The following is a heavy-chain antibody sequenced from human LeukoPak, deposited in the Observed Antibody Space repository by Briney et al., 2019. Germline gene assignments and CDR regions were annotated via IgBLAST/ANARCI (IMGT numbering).Heavy chain of an antibody. D-gene: IGHD6-13*01. CDR3: ARVRGDLHGSGRSSSSWYPWDYYYYMDV. CDR2: IIPIFGTA. Sequence: GASVKVSCKASGGTFSSYAISWVRQAPGQGLEWMGRIIPIFGTANYAQKFQGRVTITTDESTSTAYMELSSLRSEDTAVYYCARVRGDLHGSGRSSSSWYPWDYYYYMDVWGKGTTVTVSS. V-gene: IGHV1-69*05. CDR1: GGTFSSYA. J-gene: IGHJ6*03.